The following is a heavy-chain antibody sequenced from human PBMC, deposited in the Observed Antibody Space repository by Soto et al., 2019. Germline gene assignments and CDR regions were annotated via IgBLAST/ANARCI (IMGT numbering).Heavy chain of an antibody. CDR3: GRDGGYSGYERFDI. CDR2: IIPILGIA. J-gene: IGHJ3*02. D-gene: IGHD5-12*01. V-gene: IGHV1-69*04. CDR1: GGTFSSCT. Sequence: SMKFSCCASGGTFSSCTISWVRQAPGQGLEWMGRIIPILGIANYAQKFQGRVTITADKSTSTAYMELSSLRSEDTAVYYCGRDGGYSGYERFDIWGQGTMVTVSS.